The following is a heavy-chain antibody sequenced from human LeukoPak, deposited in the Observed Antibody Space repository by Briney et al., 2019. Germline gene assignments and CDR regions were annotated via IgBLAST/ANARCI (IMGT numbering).Heavy chain of an antibody. J-gene: IGHJ4*02. D-gene: IGHD3-10*01. CDR2: IRYDGSNK. CDR1: GFTFSSYG. V-gene: IGHV3-30*02. Sequence: GGSLRLSCAATGFTFSSYGMHWVRQAPGKGLEWVAFIRYDGSNKYYADSVKGRFTISRDNSKNTLYLQMNSLRAEDTAVYYCAKDRPAGFYYFDYWGQGTLVTVSS. CDR3: AKDRPAGFYYFDY.